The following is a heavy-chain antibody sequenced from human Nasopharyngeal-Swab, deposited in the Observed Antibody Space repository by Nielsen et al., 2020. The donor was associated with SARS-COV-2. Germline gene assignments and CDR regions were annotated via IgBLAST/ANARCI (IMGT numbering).Heavy chain of an antibody. CDR3: AREVPYSGHDDAFDI. CDR1: GFGFSNYE. J-gene: IGHJ3*02. D-gene: IGHD5-12*01. Sequence: GESLKISCAASGFGFSNYEMNWVRQAPGKGLEWISYISTTTATIYYADSVKGRFTISSDTAKNSLYLQMNSLRAEDTAVYYCAREVPYSGHDDAFDIWGQGTMVTVSA. V-gene: IGHV3-48*03. CDR2: ISTTTATI.